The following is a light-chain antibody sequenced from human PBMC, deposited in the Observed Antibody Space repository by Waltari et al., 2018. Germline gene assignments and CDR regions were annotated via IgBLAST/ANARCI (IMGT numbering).Light chain of an antibody. Sequence: DIQMTQSPSSLSASVGDRVTITCRASKGISNFLAWYQQKPGKIPKLLIHAASTLRSGVPSRFSGSGSGTDFTLTVSNLQPEDVATYYCQNYNSAPLAFGGGTTVEIK. CDR2: AAS. V-gene: IGKV1-27*01. CDR3: QNYNSAPLA. J-gene: IGKJ4*01. CDR1: KGISNF.